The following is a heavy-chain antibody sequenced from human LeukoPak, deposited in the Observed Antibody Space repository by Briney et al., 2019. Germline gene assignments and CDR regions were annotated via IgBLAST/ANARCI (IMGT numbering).Heavy chain of an antibody. CDR1: GGSISSSTYY. D-gene: IGHD3-22*01. J-gene: IGHJ3*02. Sequence: PSETLSLTCTVSGGSISSSTYYWGWIRQPPGKGLEWIGSIYYSGNIYHNPSLKSRVTVSVDTSKNQFSLKLSSVTAADTAMFYCARVRSGSDAFDIWGQGTMVTVSS. CDR2: IYYSGNI. V-gene: IGHV4-39*01. CDR3: ARVRSGSDAFDI.